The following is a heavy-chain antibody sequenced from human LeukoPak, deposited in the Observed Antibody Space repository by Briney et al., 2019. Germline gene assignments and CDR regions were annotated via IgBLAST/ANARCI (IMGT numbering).Heavy chain of an antibody. CDR3: ARGEQVQPYYFDY. CDR1: GFTVSSNY. CDR2: IYSGGST. J-gene: IGHJ4*02. Sequence: GGSLRLSCAASGFTVSSNYMSWVRQAPGKGLEWVSVIYSGGSTHYADSVKGRFTISRDNSKNTLYLQMNSLRAEDTAVYYCARGEQVQPYYFDYWGQGTLVTVSS. V-gene: IGHV3-53*01. D-gene: IGHD1-14*01.